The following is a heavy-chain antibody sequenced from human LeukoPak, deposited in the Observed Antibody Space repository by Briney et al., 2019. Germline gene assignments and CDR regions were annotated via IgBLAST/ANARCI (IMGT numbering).Heavy chain of an antibody. D-gene: IGHD4-23*01. J-gene: IGHJ4*02. Sequence: SVKVSCKASDYTYTSYGISWVRQAPGQGLEWMGGIIPIFGTAHYSQKFQGRVTITAVDSMRTAYMELSSLRSEDTAVYYCARGWLAETTVVTPYNYWGQGTLVTVSS. CDR2: IIPIFGTA. V-gene: IGHV1-69*13. CDR3: ARGWLAETTVVTPYNY. CDR1: DYTYTSYG.